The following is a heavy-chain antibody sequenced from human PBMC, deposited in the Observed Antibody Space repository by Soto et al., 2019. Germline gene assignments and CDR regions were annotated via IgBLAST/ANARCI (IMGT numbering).Heavy chain of an antibody. D-gene: IGHD6-13*01. Sequence: EVQLVESGGGLVEPGGSLRLSCAASGLTFTSASMNWVRQAPGKGLEWVAKIKTKGDGGATAYAAPVKGRFTVSRDDSINMLFLQMNSLKAEDTAVYYCTTRTAAVGFGSDWVQGTLVTVSS. CDR2: IKTKGDGGAT. V-gene: IGHV3-15*07. J-gene: IGHJ4*02. CDR3: TTRTAAVGFGSD. CDR1: GLTFTSAS.